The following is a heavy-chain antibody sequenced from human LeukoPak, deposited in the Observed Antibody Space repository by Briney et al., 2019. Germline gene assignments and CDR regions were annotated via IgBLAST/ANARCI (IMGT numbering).Heavy chain of an antibody. V-gene: IGHV3-23*01. D-gene: IGHD4-17*01. J-gene: IGHJ4*02. CDR2: IGSSGDST. CDR3: AKDRDDHGDYVFDS. Sequence: GGSLRLSCAASGFDFNSYVMGWVRQAPGKRPEWVSIIGSSGDSTNYADFVKGRFTISRDNFKNTLSLEMNSLRAEDTAVYYCAKDRDDHGDYVFDSWGQGTLVTVSS. CDR1: GFDFNSYV.